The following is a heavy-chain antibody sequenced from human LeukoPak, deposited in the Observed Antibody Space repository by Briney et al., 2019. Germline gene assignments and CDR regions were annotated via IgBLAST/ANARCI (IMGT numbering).Heavy chain of an antibody. J-gene: IGHJ5*02. CDR3: ARVREFTIFGVVIMVGGGVWFDP. CDR2: IYHSGST. Sequence: SETLSLTCTVSGYSISSGYYWGWIRPPPGKGLEWIGRIYHSGSTYYNPSLKSRVTISVDTSKNQFSLKLSSVTAADTAVYYCARVREFTIFGVVIMVGGGVWFDPWGQGTLVTVSS. V-gene: IGHV4-38-2*02. D-gene: IGHD3-3*01. CDR1: GYSISSGYY.